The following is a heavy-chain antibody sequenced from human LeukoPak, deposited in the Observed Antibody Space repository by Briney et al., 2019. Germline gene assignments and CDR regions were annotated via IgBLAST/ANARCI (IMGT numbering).Heavy chain of an antibody. CDR2: ISSNGGTT. CDR1: GFTFSSYA. V-gene: IGHV3-64D*09. D-gene: IGHD2-2*01. J-gene: IGHJ4*02. CDR3: VGYCSTASCLYDY. Sequence: GGSLRLSCSASGFTFSSYAMHWVRQAPGKGLEYVSAISSNGGTTYYADSVKGRFTISRDNSKNTLYLHMRSLRAEDTAVYYCVGYCSTASCLYDYWGQRTLVTVSS.